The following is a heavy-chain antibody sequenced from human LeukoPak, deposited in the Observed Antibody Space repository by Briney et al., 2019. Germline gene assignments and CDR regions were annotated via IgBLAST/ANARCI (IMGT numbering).Heavy chain of an antibody. D-gene: IGHD1-7*01. CDR2: IWYDGSVK. CDR1: GFIFSSYG. CDR3: AKDARVRDWNYAQYYYYMDV. Sequence: GSLRLSCAASGFIFSSYGMHWVRQAPGKGLEWVAVIWYDGSVKYYADSVKGRFTVSRDNYKKTLCLQMDSLRAEDTAVYYCAKDARVRDWNYAQYYYYMDVWGKGTTVTVSS. J-gene: IGHJ6*03. V-gene: IGHV3-33*06.